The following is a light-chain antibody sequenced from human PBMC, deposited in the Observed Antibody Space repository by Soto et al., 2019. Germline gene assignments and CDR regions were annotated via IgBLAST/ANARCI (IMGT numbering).Light chain of an antibody. V-gene: IGKV3-15*01. CDR3: QQYHTYPYT. CDR1: QSVSSN. CDR2: GAS. Sequence: EIVMTQSPATLSVSPGDGATLSCRASQSVSSNLAWYQQKPGQAPRLLIYGASTRPTGIPARFSGSGSGTEFTLTISSLQSEDFAVYYCQQYHTYPYTFGQGTKLEI. J-gene: IGKJ2*01.